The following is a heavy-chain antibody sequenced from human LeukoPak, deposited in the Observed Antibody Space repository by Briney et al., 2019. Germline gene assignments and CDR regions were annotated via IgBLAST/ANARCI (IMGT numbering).Heavy chain of an antibody. CDR3: ARVFLPPRRRGGAPRWLRRGRYYFDY. CDR2: IDPSDSYT. J-gene: IGHJ4*02. D-gene: IGHD5-12*01. Sequence: GESLRISCKGSEYSFTSYWISWVRQMPGKGLEWMGRIDPSDSYTNYSPSFQGHVTISADKSISTAYLQWSSLKASDTAMYYCARVFLPPRRRGGAPRWLRRGRYYFDYWGQGTLVTVSS. V-gene: IGHV5-10-1*01. CDR1: EYSFTSYW.